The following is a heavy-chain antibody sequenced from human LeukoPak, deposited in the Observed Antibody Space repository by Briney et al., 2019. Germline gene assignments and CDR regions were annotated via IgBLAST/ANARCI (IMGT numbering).Heavy chain of an antibody. CDR2: ISAYNGNT. V-gene: IGHV1-18*01. CDR1: GYTFTSYG. Sequence: EASVKVSCKASGYTFTSYGISWVRQAPGQGLEWMGWISAYNGNTNYAQKLQGRVTMTTDTSTSTAYMELRSLRSDDTAVYYCARDLLTDSSSWYGSIECYFDYWGQGTLVTVSS. D-gene: IGHD6-13*01. CDR3: ARDLLTDSSSWYGSIECYFDY. J-gene: IGHJ4*02.